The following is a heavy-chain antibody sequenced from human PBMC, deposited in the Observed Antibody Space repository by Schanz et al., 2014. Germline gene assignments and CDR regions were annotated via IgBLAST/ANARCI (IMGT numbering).Heavy chain of an antibody. D-gene: IGHD3-22*01. Sequence: EVQLVESGGGLVKPGGSLRLSCAASGFTFSNTWMNWVRQTPGKGLEWIGRIKSKIDGGTTDYAAPVKGRFTISRDDSKNTLYLQMNSLKTEDTAKYFCTRGLGTMIVAVFDHWAQGTQVIVSS. CDR1: GFTFSNTW. V-gene: IGHV3-15*01. CDR3: TRGLGTMIVAVFDH. CDR2: IKSKIDGGTT. J-gene: IGHJ4*02.